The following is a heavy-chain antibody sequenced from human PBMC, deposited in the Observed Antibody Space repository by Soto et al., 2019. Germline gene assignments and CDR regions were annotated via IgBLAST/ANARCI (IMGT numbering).Heavy chain of an antibody. Sequence: QVQLVPSGAEVKKPGSSVKVSCKASGGTFSSYAISWVRQAPGQGLEWMGGIIPIVGTANYAQKYQGRVTMTADESTSTAYMELSRLRSEDTAVYYCASYSGSYAHLDYWGQGTLVTVYS. J-gene: IGHJ4*02. CDR3: ASYSGSYAHLDY. CDR2: IIPIVGTA. D-gene: IGHD1-26*01. CDR1: GGTFSSYA. V-gene: IGHV1-69*01.